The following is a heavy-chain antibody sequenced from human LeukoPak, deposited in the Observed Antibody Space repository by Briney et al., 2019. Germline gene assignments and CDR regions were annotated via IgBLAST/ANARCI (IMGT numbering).Heavy chain of an antibody. CDR2: IYYSGST. D-gene: IGHD3-10*01. J-gene: IGHJ3*02. Sequence: SGTLSLTCTVSGGSISSGDYYWSWIRQPPGKGLEWIGYIYYSGSTYYNPSLKSRVTISVDTSKNQFSLKLSSVTAADTAVYYCAGSGGGDAFDIWGQGTMVTVSS. CDR1: GGSISSGDYY. V-gene: IGHV4-30-4*01. CDR3: AGSGGGDAFDI.